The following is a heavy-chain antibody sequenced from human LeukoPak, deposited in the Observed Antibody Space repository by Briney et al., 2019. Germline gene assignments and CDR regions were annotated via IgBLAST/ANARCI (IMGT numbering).Heavy chain of an antibody. J-gene: IGHJ4*02. CDR2: ISAYNGNT. Sequence: ASVKVSCKASASTFSTYAIHWVRQAPGQGLEWMGWISAYNGNTNYAQKLQGRVTMTTDTSTSTAYMELRSLRSDDTAVYYCARLYYYDSSGYYYFDYWGQGTLVTVSS. CDR1: ASTFSTYA. CDR3: ARLYYYDSSGYYYFDY. D-gene: IGHD3-22*01. V-gene: IGHV1-18*01.